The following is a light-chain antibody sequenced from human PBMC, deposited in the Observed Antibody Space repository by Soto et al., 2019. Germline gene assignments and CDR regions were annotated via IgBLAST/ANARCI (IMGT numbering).Light chain of an antibody. CDR1: SSDVGAYYY. V-gene: IGLV2-11*01. Sequence: QSALTQPRSVSGSPGQSVTISCAGTSSDVGAYYYVSWYQQHPGKAPKLMLYDVNERPSGVPDRFSGSKSGNTASLPISGLQAEDEADYYCCTYAGGYTHVVFGGGPKHTDL. CDR3: CTYAGGYTHVV. J-gene: IGLJ2*01. CDR2: DVN.